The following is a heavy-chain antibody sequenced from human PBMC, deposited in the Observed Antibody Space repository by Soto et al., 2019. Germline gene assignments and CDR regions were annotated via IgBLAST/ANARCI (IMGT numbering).Heavy chain of an antibody. J-gene: IGHJ4*02. CDR2: ISSSSYYI. CDR1: GFTFSSWS. CDR3: ARDVCSSTSCYEN. Sequence: EVQLVESGGGLVKPGGSLRLSCAASGFTFSSWSMNWVRQAPGKGLEWVSSISSSSYYIDYADSVKGRFTISRDNAKNSLYVQMNSLRAEDTAVYYCARDVCSSTSCYENWGQGTLVTVSS. V-gene: IGHV3-21*01. D-gene: IGHD2-2*01.